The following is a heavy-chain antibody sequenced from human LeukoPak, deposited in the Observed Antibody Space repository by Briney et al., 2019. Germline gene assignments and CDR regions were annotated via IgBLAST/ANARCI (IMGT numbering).Heavy chain of an antibody. J-gene: IGHJ4*02. CDR1: GDSVSSNSAA. CDR3: ARGSGSNQVGAIYFDY. CDR2: TYYRSKWYN. Sequence: SQTLSLTCAISGDSVSSNSAAWNWIRQSPSRGLEWLGRTYYRSKWYNDYAVSVKSRITINPDTSKNQFSLQLNSVTPEDTAVYYCARGSGSNQVGAIYFDYRGQGTLVTVSS. V-gene: IGHV6-1*01. D-gene: IGHD1-26*01.